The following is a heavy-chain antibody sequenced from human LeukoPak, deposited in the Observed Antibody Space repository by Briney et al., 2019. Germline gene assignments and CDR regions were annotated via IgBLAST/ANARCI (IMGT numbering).Heavy chain of an antibody. J-gene: IGHJ6*02. D-gene: IGHD2-15*01. CDR3: ARVRSGLHMDV. CDR2: ISSSSSYI. V-gene: IGHV3-21*01. Sequence: PGGSLRLSCAASGFTFSSYAMSWVRQAPGKGLEWVSSISSSSSYIYYADSVKGRFTISRDNAKNSLYLQMNSLRAEDTALYYCARVRSGLHMDVWGQGTTVTVSS. CDR1: GFTFSSYA.